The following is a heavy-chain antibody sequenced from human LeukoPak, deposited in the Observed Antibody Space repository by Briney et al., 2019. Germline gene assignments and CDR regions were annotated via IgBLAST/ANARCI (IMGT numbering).Heavy chain of an antibody. CDR2: ISAYNGNT. J-gene: IGHJ5*02. Sequence: ASVKVSCKASGYTFTSYGISWVRQAPGQGLEWMGWISAYNGNTNYAQKLQGRVTMTTDTSTSTAYMELSSLRSEDTAVYYCARVGYYYGSGSYWFDPWGQGTLVTVSS. CDR1: GYTFTSYG. D-gene: IGHD3-10*01. CDR3: ARVGYYYGSGSYWFDP. V-gene: IGHV1-18*01.